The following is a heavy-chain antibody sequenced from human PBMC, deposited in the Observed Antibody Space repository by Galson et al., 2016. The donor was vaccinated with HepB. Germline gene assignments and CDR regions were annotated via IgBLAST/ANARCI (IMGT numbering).Heavy chain of an antibody. D-gene: IGHD1-26*01. CDR2: IYSTGTT. Sequence: SLRLSCAASGFTVSNNYMIWFRQAPGKVLEWVSLIYSTGTTSYADSVKGRFTISRDSSKNTLYLQMNSLRAEDTAIYYCASDSGTPPPRRGPSSGYWGQGTLVTVSS. V-gene: IGHV3-53*01. CDR3: ASDSGTPPPRRGPSSGY. J-gene: IGHJ4*02. CDR1: GFTVSNNY.